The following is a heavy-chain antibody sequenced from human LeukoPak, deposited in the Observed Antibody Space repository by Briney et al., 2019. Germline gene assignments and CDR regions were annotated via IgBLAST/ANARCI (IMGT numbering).Heavy chain of an antibody. J-gene: IGHJ4*02. Sequence: GGSLRLSCAASGFTFSSYSMNWVRQAPGKGLKWVSSISTSSSYIYYADSVKGRFTISRDNAKNSLYLQMNSLRAEDTAVYYCARDRNSGYSGYAFDCWGQGTLVTVSS. CDR1: GFTFSSYS. CDR2: ISTSSSYI. CDR3: ARDRNSGYSGYAFDC. D-gene: IGHD5-12*01. V-gene: IGHV3-21*01.